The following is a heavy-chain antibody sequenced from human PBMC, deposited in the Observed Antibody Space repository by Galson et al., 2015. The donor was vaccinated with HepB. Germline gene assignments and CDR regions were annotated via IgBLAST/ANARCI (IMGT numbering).Heavy chain of an antibody. J-gene: IGHJ4*02. V-gene: IGHV3-9*01. Sequence: SLRLSCAASGFTFDYHAMHWVRQAPGKGLEWVSGISWNSGSKGYADSVKGRFTISRDNAKNSLHLQMNSLRTEDTAFYYCVRDIGTYYDSSGYYGFDNWGQGTLVTVSS. CDR2: ISWNSGSK. CDR1: GFTFDYHA. CDR3: VRDIGTYYDSSGYYGFDN. D-gene: IGHD3-22*01.